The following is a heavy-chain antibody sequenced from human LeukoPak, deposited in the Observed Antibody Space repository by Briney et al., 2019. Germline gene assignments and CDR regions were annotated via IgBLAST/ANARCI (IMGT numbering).Heavy chain of an antibody. D-gene: IGHD4-17*01. CDR2: MNHNRGNT. CDR3: ARRAQTVTFDY. Sequence: GGSVKVSCKASGYTFTSYDINWVRQAPGQGLEWMGWMNHNRGNTGYAQKVQGRVTMTSNTSISTAYMELSSLRSEDTAVYYCARRAQTVTFDYWGQGTLVTVSS. CDR1: GYTFTSYD. J-gene: IGHJ4*02. V-gene: IGHV1-8*01.